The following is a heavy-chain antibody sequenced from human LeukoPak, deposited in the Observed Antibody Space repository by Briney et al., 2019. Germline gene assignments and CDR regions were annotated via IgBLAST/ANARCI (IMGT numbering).Heavy chain of an antibody. CDR2: IYWDDDK. D-gene: IGHD3-10*01. CDR3: AHSEDYYGSVDAFDV. Sequence: SGPTLVKPTQTLTLTCTFSGFSLSTSGVGVGWIRQPPGKALEWLAFIYWDDDKRCSPSLKSRLTITKDTSKNQVVLTMTNMDPVDTATYYCAHSEDYYGSVDAFDVWGQGTMVTVSS. V-gene: IGHV2-5*02. CDR1: GFSLSTSGVG. J-gene: IGHJ3*01.